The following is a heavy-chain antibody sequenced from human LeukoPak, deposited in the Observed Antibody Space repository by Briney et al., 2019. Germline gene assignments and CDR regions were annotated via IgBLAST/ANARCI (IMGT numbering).Heavy chain of an antibody. CDR2: IYSGGST. J-gene: IGHJ5*02. Sequence: GGSLRLSCAASGFTVSSNYMSWVRQAPGKGLEWVSVIYSGGSTYFADSVKGRFTISRDYSKNTLYLQTNSLRAEDTAVYYCARALSSSWYAFRSNWFDPWGQGTLVSVSS. CDR1: GFTVSSNY. CDR3: ARALSSSWYAFRSNWFDP. V-gene: IGHV3-53*01. D-gene: IGHD6-13*01.